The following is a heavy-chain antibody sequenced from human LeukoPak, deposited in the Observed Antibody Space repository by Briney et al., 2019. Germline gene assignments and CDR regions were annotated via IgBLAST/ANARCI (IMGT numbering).Heavy chain of an antibody. V-gene: IGHV4-59*12. CDR2: IYHSGST. CDR3: ARAQGKTKTDY. Sequence: SETLSLTCTVSGGSISSYYWSWIRQPPGKGLEWIGYIYHSGSTYYNPSLKSRVTISVDRSKNQFSLKLSSVTAADTAVYYCARAQGKTKTDYWGQGTLVTVSS. CDR1: GGSISSYY. J-gene: IGHJ4*02.